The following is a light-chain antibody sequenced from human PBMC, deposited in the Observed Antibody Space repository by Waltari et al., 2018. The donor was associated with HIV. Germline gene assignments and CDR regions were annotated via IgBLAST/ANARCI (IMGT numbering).Light chain of an antibody. CDR1: SSDVGGYNY. J-gene: IGLJ2*01. V-gene: IGLV2-8*01. Sequence: QSALTQPPSASGSPGQSVTISCTGTSSDVGGYNYVSWYQQHPGKAPKLMIYEVSKRPSGVPDRFAGSKSGNTASLTVSRLQAEDEADYYCSSYAGSNNVVVFGGGTKLTVL. CDR2: EVS. CDR3: SSYAGSNNVVV.